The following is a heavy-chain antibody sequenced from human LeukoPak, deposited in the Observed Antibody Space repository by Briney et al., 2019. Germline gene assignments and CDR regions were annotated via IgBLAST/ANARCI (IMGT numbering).Heavy chain of an antibody. CDR3: ARCSGSSCYMPLDH. CDR1: GFTFNDYA. V-gene: IGHV3-23*01. CDR2: IGGSGGST. Sequence: GGSLRLSCAASGFTFNDYAMSWVRQAPGKGLEWVSGIGGSGGSTYYADSVKGRFTISRDNSKNTLDLQMSSLRAEDTAVYYCARCSGSSCYMPLDHWGQGTLVAVSS. D-gene: IGHD2-15*01. J-gene: IGHJ4*02.